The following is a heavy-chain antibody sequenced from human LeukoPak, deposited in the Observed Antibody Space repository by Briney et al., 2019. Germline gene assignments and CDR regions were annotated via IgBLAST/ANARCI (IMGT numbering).Heavy chain of an antibody. J-gene: IGHJ4*02. CDR3: AITYYYDSSGPK. CDR1: GFTFSSYG. V-gene: IGHV3-23*01. D-gene: IGHD3-22*01. Sequence: GGSLRLSCAASGFTFSSYGMSWVRQAPGKGLEWVSAISGSGGSTYYADSVKGRFTISRGNSKNTLYLQMNSLRAEDTAVYYCAITYYYDSSGPKWGQGTLVTVSS. CDR2: ISGSGGST.